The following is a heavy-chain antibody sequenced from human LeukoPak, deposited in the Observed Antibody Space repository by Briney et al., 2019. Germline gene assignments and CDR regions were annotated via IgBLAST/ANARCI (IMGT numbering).Heavy chain of an antibody. Sequence: ASVKVSCKASGYTFVNYGLIWVRQTPGQGLEWMGWVSPEKGDTNYAQNFQGRLSMTTDTSTSTAYMELRSLRSDDTAVYYCARDHGSGSYAFDIWGQGTMVTVSS. J-gene: IGHJ3*02. CDR3: ARDHGSGSYAFDI. V-gene: IGHV1-18*01. D-gene: IGHD3-10*01. CDR2: VSPEKGDT. CDR1: GYTFVNYG.